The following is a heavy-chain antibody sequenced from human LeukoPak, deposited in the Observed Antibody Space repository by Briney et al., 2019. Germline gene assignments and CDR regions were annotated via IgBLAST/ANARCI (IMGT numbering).Heavy chain of an antibody. Sequence: SQTLSLTCTVSGGSISSGSYYWSWIRQPAGKGLEWIGRIYTSGGTNYNPSLKSRVTISVDTSKNQFSLKLSSVTAADTAVYYCAREPKSHRWLPHKGNAFDIWGQGTMVTVSS. V-gene: IGHV4-61*02. J-gene: IGHJ3*02. CDR2: IYTSGGT. D-gene: IGHD5-24*01. CDR3: AREPKSHRWLPHKGNAFDI. CDR1: GGSISSGSYY.